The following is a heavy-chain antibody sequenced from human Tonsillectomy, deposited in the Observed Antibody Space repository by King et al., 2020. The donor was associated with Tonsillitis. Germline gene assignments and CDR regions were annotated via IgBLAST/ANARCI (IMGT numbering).Heavy chain of an antibody. J-gene: IGHJ4*02. CDR1: GFTVSSNY. Sequence: VQLVESGGGVIQPGGSLRLSCAASGFTVSSNYMTWVRQAPGKALEWVSLIYSGGTTYCADSVRGRFTISRDNSKNTLYLQMNSLRAEDTAMYYCARVAHDYSDFWRFDYWGQGTLVTVSS. CDR2: IYSGGTT. CDR3: ARVAHDYSDFWRFDY. D-gene: IGHD3-3*01. V-gene: IGHV3-53*01.